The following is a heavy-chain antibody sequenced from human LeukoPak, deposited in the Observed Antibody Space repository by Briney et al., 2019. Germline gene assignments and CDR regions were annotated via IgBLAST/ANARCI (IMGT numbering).Heavy chain of an antibody. D-gene: IGHD3-9*01. Sequence: GGSLRLSCAASGFTVSSNYMSWVRQAPGKGLEWVSVIYSGGSTYYADSVKGRFTISRDNSKNTLYLQMNSLRAEDTAVYYCAKDRAFWETGHWGQGTLVTVSS. V-gene: IGHV3-53*01. CDR3: AKDRAFWETGH. J-gene: IGHJ4*02. CDR1: GFTVSSNY. CDR2: IYSGGST.